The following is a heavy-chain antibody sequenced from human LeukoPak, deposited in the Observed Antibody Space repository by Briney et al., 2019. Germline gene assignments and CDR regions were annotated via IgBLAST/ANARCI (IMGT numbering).Heavy chain of an antibody. V-gene: IGHV4-59*01. CDR3: AREVSCSSTSCDYYYHYNDV. Sequence: SETLSLTCTVSGVSISSYYWSWIRQPPGKGLEWIGYIYYSGSTNYNPSLKSRVTISVDTSKNQFSLKLSSVTAADTAVYYCAREVSCSSTSCDYYYHYNDVWGKGTTVTVSS. J-gene: IGHJ6*03. CDR1: GVSISSYY. D-gene: IGHD2-2*01. CDR2: IYYSGST.